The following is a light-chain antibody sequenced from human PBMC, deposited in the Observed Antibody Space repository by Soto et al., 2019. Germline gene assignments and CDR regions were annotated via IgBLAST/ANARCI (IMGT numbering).Light chain of an antibody. CDR1: ESVSSSY. CDR3: QVSGRSALYT. J-gene: IGKJ2*01. CDR2: GAS. Sequence: EIVLTQSPGTLSLSPGERATLSCRASESVSSSYLAWYQQKPGQAPRLLIFGASSRATGTPDRFSGSGSGTDFTLTISRLEPEDFAVYYCQVSGRSALYTFGQGTRLEIK. V-gene: IGKV3-20*01.